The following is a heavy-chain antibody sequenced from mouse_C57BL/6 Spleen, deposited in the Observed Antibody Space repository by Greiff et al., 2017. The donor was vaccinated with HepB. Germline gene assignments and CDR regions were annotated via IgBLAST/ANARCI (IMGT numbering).Heavy chain of an antibody. CDR1: GYTFTDYY. Sequence: VQLQQSGPVLVKPGASVKMSCKASGYTFTDYYMNWVKQSHGKSLEWIGVINPYNGGTSYNQKFKGKATLTVDKSSSTAYMELNSLTSEDSAVYYCARRGDGKGFDYWGQGTTLTVSS. CDR3: ARRGDGKGFDY. CDR2: INPYNGGT. D-gene: IGHD2-1*01. V-gene: IGHV1-19*01. J-gene: IGHJ2*01.